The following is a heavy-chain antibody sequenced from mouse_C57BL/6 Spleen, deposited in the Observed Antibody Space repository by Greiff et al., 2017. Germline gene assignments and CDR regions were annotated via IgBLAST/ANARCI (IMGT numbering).Heavy chain of an antibody. J-gene: IGHJ3*01. Sequence: QVQLKESGPELVKPGASVKISCKASGYAFSSSWMNWVKQRPGKGLEWIGRIYPGDGDTNYNGKFKGKATLTADKSSSTAYMQLSSLTSEASAVYFCARSNYGNSHAYWGQGTLVTVSA. CDR2: IYPGDGDT. CDR3: ARSNYGNSHAY. D-gene: IGHD2-1*01. CDR1: GYAFSSSW. V-gene: IGHV1-82*01.